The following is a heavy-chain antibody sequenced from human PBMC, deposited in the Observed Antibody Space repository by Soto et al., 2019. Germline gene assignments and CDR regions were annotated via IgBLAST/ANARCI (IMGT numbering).Heavy chain of an antibody. CDR1: GGSISSGDYY. CDR2: IYYSGST. D-gene: IGHD6-13*01. J-gene: IGHJ4*02. CDR3: ARDRIAAAGPFDY. Sequence: PSETLSLTCTVSGGSISSGDYYWSWIRQPPGKGLEWIGYIYYSGSTYYNPSLKSRVTISVDTSKNQFSLKLSSVTAADTAVYYCARDRIAAAGPFDYWGQGTLVTVSS. V-gene: IGHV4-30-4*01.